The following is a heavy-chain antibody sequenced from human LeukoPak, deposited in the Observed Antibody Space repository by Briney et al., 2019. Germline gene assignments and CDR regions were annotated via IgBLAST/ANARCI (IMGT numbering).Heavy chain of an antibody. CDR2: IIPSGGRT. CDR1: GYTFTNFY. CDR3: ASGTGY. D-gene: IGHD1-1*01. V-gene: IGHV1-46*01. Sequence: GASVKVSCKTSGYTFTNFYVHWVRQAPGQGLEWMGIIIPSGGRTRYAQKFQGRLTLTRDTSTSTVYMELSSLRSEDTVVYYCASGTGYWGQGTRVTVSS. J-gene: IGHJ4*02.